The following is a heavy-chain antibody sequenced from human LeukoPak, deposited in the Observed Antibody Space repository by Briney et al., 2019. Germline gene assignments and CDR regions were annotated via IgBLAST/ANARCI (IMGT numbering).Heavy chain of an antibody. CDR3: ARLSYWVFEI. CDR1: GFTFSSYA. Sequence: GGSLRLSCAASGFTFSSYAMHWGRQAPGKGLVWVSRINSDGSSTSYADSVKGRFTISRDNTKNSLYLQMNSLRAEDTSVYFCARLSYWVFEIWGQGTMVTVSS. CDR2: INSDGSST. J-gene: IGHJ3*02. D-gene: IGHD2-21*01. V-gene: IGHV3-74*01.